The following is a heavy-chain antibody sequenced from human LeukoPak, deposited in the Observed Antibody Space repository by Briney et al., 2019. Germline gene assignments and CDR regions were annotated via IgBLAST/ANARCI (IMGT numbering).Heavy chain of an antibody. V-gene: IGHV4-34*01. CDR3: ARSDSSGRTMRSFDY. Sequence: SETLSLTCAVYGGSFSGYYWSWIRQPPGKGLEWIGEINYSGNTNYNPSLKSRVTISVDTSKNQFSLKLSSVTAADTSVYYCARSDSSGRTMRSFDYWGQGTLVAVSS. J-gene: IGHJ4*02. CDR1: GGSFSGYY. D-gene: IGHD6-19*01. CDR2: INYSGNT.